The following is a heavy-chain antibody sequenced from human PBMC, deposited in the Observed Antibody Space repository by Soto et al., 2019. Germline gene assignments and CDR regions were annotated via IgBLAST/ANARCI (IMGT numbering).Heavy chain of an antibody. D-gene: IGHD2-21*02. CDR1: GCSISSYY. J-gene: IGHJ4*02. Sequence: QVQLQESGPGLVKPSETLSLTCRVSGCSISSYYWSWIRQPPGKGLEWIGYIYYSGSTNYNPSLKSRVTISVDTSKNQFSLKLSSVTAADTAVYYCARYVGDWYFDYWGQGTLVTVSS. CDR2: IYYSGST. V-gene: IGHV4-59*01. CDR3: ARYVGDWYFDY.